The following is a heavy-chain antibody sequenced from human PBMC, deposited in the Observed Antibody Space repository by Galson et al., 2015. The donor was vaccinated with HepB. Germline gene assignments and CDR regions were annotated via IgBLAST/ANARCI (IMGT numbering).Heavy chain of an antibody. D-gene: IGHD1-26*01. CDR3: AREWEVVGATSFDY. CDR2: IGKTSRGI. V-gene: IGHV3-21*05. J-gene: IGHJ4*02. CDR1: GFNFSAYS. Sequence: SLRLSCAASGFNFSAYSMNWVRQAPGEGLQWVSYIGKTSRGIYYTDSVKGRFTISRDNAKNSLYLQMNSLRAEDTAVYYCAREWEVVGATSFDYWGQGTLVTVSS.